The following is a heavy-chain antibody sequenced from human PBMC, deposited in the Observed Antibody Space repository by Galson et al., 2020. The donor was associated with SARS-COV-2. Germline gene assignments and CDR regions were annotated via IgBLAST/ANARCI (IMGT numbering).Heavy chain of an antibody. CDR3: ARGVPGREARYYDFWSGYSLAPIKFLPTDYYMDV. CDR1: GYTFTSYD. CDR2: MNPNSGNT. D-gene: IGHD3-3*01. Sequence: GESLKISCKASGYTFTSYDINWVRQATGQGLEWMGWMNPNSGNTGYAQKFQGRVTMTRNTSISTAYMELSSLRSEDTAVYYCARGVPGREARYYDFWSGYSLAPIKFLPTDYYMDVWGKGTTVTVSS. J-gene: IGHJ6*03. V-gene: IGHV1-8*01.